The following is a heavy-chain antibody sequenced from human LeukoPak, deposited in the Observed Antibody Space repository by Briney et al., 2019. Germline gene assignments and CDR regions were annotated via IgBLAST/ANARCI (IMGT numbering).Heavy chain of an antibody. CDR1: GGSISSGNYF. J-gene: IGHJ6*02. CDR3: ARCNYYYGMDV. Sequence: PSETLSLTRTVSGGSISSGNYFWSWIRQPAGKGLEWIGRIYTSGGANYDPSLQSRITISVDTSKNQFSLKLSSVTAGDAAVYYCARCNYYYGMDVWGQGTTVTVSS. CDR2: IYTSGGA. V-gene: IGHV4-61*02.